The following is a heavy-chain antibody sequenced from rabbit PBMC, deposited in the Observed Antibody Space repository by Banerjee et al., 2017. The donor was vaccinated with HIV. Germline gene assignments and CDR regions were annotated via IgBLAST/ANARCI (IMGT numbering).Heavy chain of an antibody. J-gene: IGHJ6*01. CDR2: INTSSGNT. Sequence: QEQLEESGGDLVKPEGSLTLTCTASGFSFSNNYVMCWVRQAPGKGLEWIACINTSSGNTVYANWAKGRFTISLDNAQNMVFLQMTSLTAADTATYFCARDRTIGAGGYAYATGYGMDLWGQGTLVTVS. D-gene: IGHD6-1*01. V-gene: IGHV1S45*01. CDR1: GFSFSNNYV. CDR3: ARDRTIGAGGYAYATGYGMDL.